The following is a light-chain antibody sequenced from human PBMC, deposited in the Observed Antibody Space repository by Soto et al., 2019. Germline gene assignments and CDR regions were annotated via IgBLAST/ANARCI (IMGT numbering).Light chain of an antibody. V-gene: IGKV3-15*01. CDR3: QQYNDWPRT. CDR1: QSVSSS. J-gene: IGKJ1*01. CDR2: GAS. Sequence: EIVLTQSPATMSLSPGDRATLSCRASQSVSSSLAWYQQKPGQAPRLLIYGASTRATGIPARFSGSGSGTEFTLTISSLQSEDFAVYYCQQYNDWPRTFGQGTKVDIK.